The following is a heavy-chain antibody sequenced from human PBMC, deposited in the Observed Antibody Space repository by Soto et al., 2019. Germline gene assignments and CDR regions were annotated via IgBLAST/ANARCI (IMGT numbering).Heavy chain of an antibody. J-gene: IGHJ6*02. Sequence: ASVKVSCKASGGTFSSYAISWVRQAPGQGLEWMGGIIPIFGTANYAQKFQGRVTITADESTSTAYMELSSLRSEDTAVYYCATRDLELGRGGYYYYYYGMDVWGQGTTVTVSS. D-gene: IGHD1-7*01. CDR2: IIPIFGTA. CDR1: GGTFSSYA. CDR3: ATRDLELGRGGYYYYYYGMDV. V-gene: IGHV1-69*13.